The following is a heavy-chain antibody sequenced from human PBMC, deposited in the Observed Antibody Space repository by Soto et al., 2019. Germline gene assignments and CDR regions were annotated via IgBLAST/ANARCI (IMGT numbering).Heavy chain of an antibody. J-gene: IGHJ3*02. V-gene: IGHV3-7*03. CDR3: ARGGRRDGSDADAFDI. CDR2: IKQDGSEK. D-gene: IGHD2-15*01. Sequence: EVQLVESGGGLVQPGGSLRLSCAASGFTFSTYWMSWVRQAPGKGLEWVANIKQDGSEKYYVDSVKGRFTISRDNAKNSLYLQMNSLRAEDTAVYYCARGGRRDGSDADAFDIWGQGTMVTVSS. CDR1: GFTFSTYW.